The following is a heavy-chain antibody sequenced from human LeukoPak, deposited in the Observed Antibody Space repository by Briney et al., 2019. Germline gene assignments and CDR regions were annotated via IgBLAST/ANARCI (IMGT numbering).Heavy chain of an antibody. J-gene: IGHJ4*02. Sequence: ASVKVSCKASGGTFSSYAISWVRQAPGQGLEWMGHINPNNGGTNYAQKFQGRVTMTRDTSINTAYMELNSLRSDDTAIYYCARDHLAAAGSGGWGQGTLVTVSS. CDR3: ARDHLAAAGSGG. D-gene: IGHD6-13*01. CDR2: INPNNGGT. CDR1: GGTFSSYA. V-gene: IGHV1-2*06.